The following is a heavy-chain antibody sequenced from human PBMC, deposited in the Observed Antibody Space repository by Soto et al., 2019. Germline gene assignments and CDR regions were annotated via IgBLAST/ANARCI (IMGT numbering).Heavy chain of an antibody. CDR3: ARSGWSLDEYFQH. CDR1: GFIFSSYN. CDR2: IWYDGSKD. J-gene: IGHJ1*01. D-gene: IGHD6-13*01. V-gene: IGHV3-33*01. Sequence: QVQLVESGGGMVQPGRSLRLSCAASGFIFSSYNMHWVRQAPGKGLEWVAAIWYDGSKDYYAESVKGRFTISRDNSKDTLYLEVNSLRADDTAVYYCARSGWSLDEYFQHWGQGTLVTVSS.